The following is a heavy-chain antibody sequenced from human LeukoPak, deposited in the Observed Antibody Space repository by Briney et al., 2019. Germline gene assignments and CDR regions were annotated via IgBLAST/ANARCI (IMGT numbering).Heavy chain of an antibody. CDR1: GFTFANYA. CDR3: AKFGHGGYYSYMDV. J-gene: IGHJ6*03. V-gene: IGHV3-23*01. D-gene: IGHD3-10*01. Sequence: PGGSLRLSCAVSGFTFANYAMTWVRQAPGKGLESVSSISTDGTTYYAHSVKGRFTLSRDNSKNTLYLQMSSLRAEDTAVYYCAKFGHGGYYSYMDVWGKGTTVTVSS. CDR2: ISTDGTT.